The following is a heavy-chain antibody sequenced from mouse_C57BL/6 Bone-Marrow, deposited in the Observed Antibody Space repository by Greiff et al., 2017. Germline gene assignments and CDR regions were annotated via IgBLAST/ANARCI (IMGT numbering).Heavy chain of an antibody. J-gene: IGHJ1*03. CDR2: IDPANGNT. CDR3: ASITTVVATRGYVDV. V-gene: IGHV14-3*01. Sequence: EVQLQQSVAELVRPGASVKLSCTASGFNIKNTYMHWVKQRPEQGLEWIGRIDPANGNTKYAPKFQGKATITADTSSNTAYLQLSSLTSEDTAIYYCASITTVVATRGYVDVWGTGTTVTVSS. D-gene: IGHD1-1*01. CDR1: GFNIKNTY.